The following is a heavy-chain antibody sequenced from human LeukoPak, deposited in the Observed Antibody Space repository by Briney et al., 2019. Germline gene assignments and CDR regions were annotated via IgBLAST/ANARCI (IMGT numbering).Heavy chain of an antibody. CDR1: GYTFINYW. V-gene: IGHV5-51*01. J-gene: IGHJ4*02. CDR2: IYPGDSDT. D-gene: IGHD3-22*01. CDR3: ARPDSRGYYFFDY. Sequence: TGESLKISCKGFGYTFINYWIARVRQMPGKGLEWMGIIYPGDSDTRYSPSFQGQVTISADKSISTAYLQWSGLKASDTGMYYCARPDSRGYYFFDYWVQGTLVTVSS.